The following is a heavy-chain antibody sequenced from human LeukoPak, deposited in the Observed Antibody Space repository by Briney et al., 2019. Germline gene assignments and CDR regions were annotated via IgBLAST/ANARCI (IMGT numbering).Heavy chain of an antibody. D-gene: IGHD1-1*01. Sequence: PSETLCLTCTVSGGSISRYYWSWIRQPPGKGLEWFGYVYDSGTTNYNPSLKSRVTISVDTSKNQFSLKLSSVTAADTAVYYCARVSWFPGTSYYYMDVWGKGTTVTVSS. CDR3: ARVSWFPGTSYYYMDV. V-gene: IGHV4-59*01. CDR2: VYDSGTT. J-gene: IGHJ6*03. CDR1: GGSISRYY.